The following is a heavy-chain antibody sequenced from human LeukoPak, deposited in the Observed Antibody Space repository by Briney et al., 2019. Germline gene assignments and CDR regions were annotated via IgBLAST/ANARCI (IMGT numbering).Heavy chain of an antibody. J-gene: IGHJ5*02. CDR3: ARGGYLYGA. V-gene: IGHV3-49*03. D-gene: IGHD3-10*01. Sequence: GGSLRLSCTASGFTFGDYTMSWFRQPPGKGLEWVGFIRSKASGGTTDYAASVRGRSTISRDYSKSIAYLQLNSLKTEDTAVYYCARGGYLYGAWGQGSLVTVSS. CDR1: GFTFGDYT. CDR2: IRSKASGGTT.